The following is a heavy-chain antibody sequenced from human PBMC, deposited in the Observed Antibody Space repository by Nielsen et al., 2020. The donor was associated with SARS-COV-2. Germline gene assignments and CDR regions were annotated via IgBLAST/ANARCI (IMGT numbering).Heavy chain of an antibody. J-gene: IGHJ4*02. Sequence: GASLKISCAASGFTFSSYAMHWVRQAPGKGLEWVAVISYDGSNKYYADSVKGRFTISRDNSKNTLYLQMNSLRAEDTAVYYCAKDIRRYSYGYDPIDYWGQGTLVTVSS. CDR2: ISYDGSNK. CDR1: GFTFSSYA. CDR3: AKDIRRYSYGYDPIDY. V-gene: IGHV3-30-3*01. D-gene: IGHD5-18*01.